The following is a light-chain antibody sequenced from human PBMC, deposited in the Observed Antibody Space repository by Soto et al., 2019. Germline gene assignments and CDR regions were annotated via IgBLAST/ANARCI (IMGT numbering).Light chain of an antibody. Sequence: QSALTQPPSASGSPGQSVTISCTGTSSDIGGYNYVSWYQQHPGKAPKLIIYEVSKRPSGVPDRFSGSKSGNTASLTVSGLQAEDEADYYCTSYAGSNNLVFAGGTKPTVL. J-gene: IGLJ3*02. CDR1: SSDIGGYNY. V-gene: IGLV2-8*01. CDR3: TSYAGSNNLV. CDR2: EVS.